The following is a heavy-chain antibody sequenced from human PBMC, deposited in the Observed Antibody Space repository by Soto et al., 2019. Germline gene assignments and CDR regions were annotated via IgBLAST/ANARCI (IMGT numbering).Heavy chain of an antibody. CDR3: AADALRFLEWETLDY. V-gene: IGHV1-58*01. CDR2: IVVGSGNT. D-gene: IGHD3-3*01. Sequence: QMQLVQSGPEVKKPGTSVKVSCKASGFTFTSSAVQWVRQARGQRLEWIGWIVVGSGNTNYAQKFQERVTITRDMSTSTAYMELSSLRSEDTAVYYCAADALRFLEWETLDYWGQGTLVTVSS. J-gene: IGHJ4*02. CDR1: GFTFTSSA.